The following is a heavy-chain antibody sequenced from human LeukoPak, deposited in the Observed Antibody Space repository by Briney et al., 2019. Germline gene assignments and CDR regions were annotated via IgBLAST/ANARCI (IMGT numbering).Heavy chain of an antibody. D-gene: IGHD2-8*01. CDR1: GGSISSSSYY. V-gene: IGHV4-39*07. Sequence: SETLSLTCTVSGGSISSSSYYWGWIRQPPGKGLEWIGSIYHSGSTYYNPSLKSRATISVDTSKNQFSLKLSSVTAADTAVYYCALISYCTTITCYYLDYWGQGTLVTVSS. CDR3: ALISYCTTITCYYLDY. J-gene: IGHJ4*02. CDR2: IYHSGST.